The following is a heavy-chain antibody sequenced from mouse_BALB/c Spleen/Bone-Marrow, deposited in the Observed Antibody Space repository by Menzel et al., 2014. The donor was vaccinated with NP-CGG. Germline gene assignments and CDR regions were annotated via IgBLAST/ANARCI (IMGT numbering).Heavy chain of an antibody. J-gene: IGHJ3*01. V-gene: IGHV14-3*02. CDR1: GFNIKDTY. CDR2: IDPANGNT. Sequence: QLKESGAELVKPGASVKLSCTASGFNIKDTYMHWVKQRPEQGLEWIGRIDPANGNTKYDPKFQGKATITADTSSNTAYPQLSSLTSEDTAVYYCAVYYYGSSLFAYWGQGTLVTVSA. CDR3: AVYYYGSSLFAY. D-gene: IGHD1-1*01.